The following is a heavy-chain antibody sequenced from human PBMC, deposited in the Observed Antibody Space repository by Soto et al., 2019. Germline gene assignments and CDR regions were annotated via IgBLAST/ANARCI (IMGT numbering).Heavy chain of an antibody. J-gene: IGHJ4*02. D-gene: IGHD4-17*01. Sequence: SVKVSCKASGGTFSSYAISWVRQAPGQGLEWMGGIIPIFGTANYAQKFQGRVTITADESTSTAYMELSSLRSEDTAVYYCARAASSAVSIFDFWGQGTLVTVSS. CDR3: ARAASSAVSIFDF. CDR2: IIPIFGTA. V-gene: IGHV1-69*13. CDR1: GGTFSSYA.